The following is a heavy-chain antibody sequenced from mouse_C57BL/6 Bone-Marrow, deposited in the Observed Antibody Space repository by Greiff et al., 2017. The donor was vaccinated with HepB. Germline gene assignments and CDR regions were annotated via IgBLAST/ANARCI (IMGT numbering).Heavy chain of an antibody. CDR3: ARGITTVVATSRFAY. Sequence: QVQLQQSGAELMKPGASVKLSCKATGYTFTGYWIEWVKQRPGHGLEWIGEILPGSGSTNYNEKFKGKATFTADTSSNTAYMQRSSLTTEDSAIYYCARGITTVVATSRFAYWGQGTLVTVSA. J-gene: IGHJ3*01. D-gene: IGHD1-1*01. V-gene: IGHV1-9*01. CDR2: ILPGSGST. CDR1: GYTFTGYW.